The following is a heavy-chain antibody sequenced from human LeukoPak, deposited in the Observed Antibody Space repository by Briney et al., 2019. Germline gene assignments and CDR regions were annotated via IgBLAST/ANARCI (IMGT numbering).Heavy chain of an antibody. Sequence: SETLPPTCTVSGGSISSSSYYWGWIRQPPGKGLEWIGSIYYSGSTYYNPSLKSRVTISVDTSKNQFSLKLSSVTAADTAVYYCARDRIRAARRLMYNWFDPWGQGTLVTVSS. CDR2: IYYSGST. J-gene: IGHJ5*02. CDR1: GGSISSSSYY. D-gene: IGHD6-6*01. CDR3: ARDRIRAARRLMYNWFDP. V-gene: IGHV4-39*07.